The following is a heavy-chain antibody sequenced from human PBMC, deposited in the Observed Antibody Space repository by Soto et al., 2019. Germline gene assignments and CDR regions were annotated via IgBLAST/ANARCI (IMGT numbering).Heavy chain of an antibody. CDR3: AKSQGSANFYY. J-gene: IGHJ4*02. V-gene: IGHV1-3*01. CDR2: IKSGNGNT. Sequence: GASVKVSCKASGYTFTSYNIHWVRQAPGQRLEWMGWIKSGNGNTKYSQNFQGRVTITRDTSASIAYMELSSLRSDDTAIYYCAKSQGSANFYYCGQGTLVTVSA. CDR1: GYTFTSYN.